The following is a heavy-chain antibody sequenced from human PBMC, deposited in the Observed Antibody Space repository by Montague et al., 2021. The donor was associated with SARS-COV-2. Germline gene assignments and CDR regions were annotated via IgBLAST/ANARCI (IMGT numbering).Heavy chain of an antibody. D-gene: IGHD6-19*01. CDR3: AREKGIAVAGTDY. CDR1: GFTFSSYT. CDR2: ITSRSSDT. V-gene: IGHV3-21*01. Sequence: SLRLSCAGSGFTFSSYTMNWVRQAPGKGLEWVSSITSRSSDTFYADSVKGRFTISRDNAKNSLYLQMNSLRAEDTAVYYCAREKGIAVAGTDYWGQGTLVIVSS. J-gene: IGHJ4*02.